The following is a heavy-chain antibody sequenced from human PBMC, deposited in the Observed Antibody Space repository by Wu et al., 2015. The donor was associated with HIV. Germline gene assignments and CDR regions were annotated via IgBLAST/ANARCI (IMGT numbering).Heavy chain of an antibody. CDR2: IIPIFGTT. D-gene: IGHD4-17*01. V-gene: IGHV1-69*05. CDR1: GGTFSRYA. CDR3: ASYDYGDYRNWFDP. J-gene: IGHJ5*02. Sequence: QVQLVQSGAEVKKPGSSMKVSCKASGGTFSRYAISWVRQAPGQGLEWMGGIIPIFGTTNYAQKFQGRVTVTTDEYTSTVYMELSYVTSEDTAVYYCASYDYGDYRNWFDPWGQGTLVTVSS.